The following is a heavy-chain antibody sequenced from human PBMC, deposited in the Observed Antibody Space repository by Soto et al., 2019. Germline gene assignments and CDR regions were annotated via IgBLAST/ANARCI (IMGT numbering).Heavy chain of an antibody. D-gene: IGHD2-15*01. CDR2: ISACNGNT. J-gene: IGHJ4*02. CDR3: ARDLGGWPDY. CDR1: GYTFTSYA. Sequence: ASVKVSCKSSGYTFTSYAMHWVRQAPGQGLEWMGWISACNGNTNYSQKFQGRVTITTDTSTSTAYMELSSLRSEDTAVYYCARDLGGWPDYWGQGTLVTVSS. V-gene: IGHV1-3*01.